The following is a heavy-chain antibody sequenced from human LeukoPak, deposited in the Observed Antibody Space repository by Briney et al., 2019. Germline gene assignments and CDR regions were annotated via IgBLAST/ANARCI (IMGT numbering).Heavy chain of an antibody. CDR3: ARHGSIYGGDAFDI. J-gene: IGHJ3*02. CDR2: IYYSGST. V-gene: IGHV4-39*01. Sequence: SETLSLTCTVSGGSISSSSYYWGWIRQPPGKGPEWIGSIYYSGSTYYNPSLKSRVTISVDTSKNQFSLKLSSVTAADTAVYYCARHGSIYGGDAFDIWGQGTMVTVSS. D-gene: IGHD4-23*01. CDR1: GGSISSSSYY.